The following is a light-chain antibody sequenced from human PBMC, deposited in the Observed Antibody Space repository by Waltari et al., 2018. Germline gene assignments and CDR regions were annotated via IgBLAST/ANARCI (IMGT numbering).Light chain of an antibody. Sequence: QSALTKPASVSGSPGQSITISCTGTSSHVGSYNLVSWYQQHPGKAPKLMIYEVSKRPSGVSNRFSGSKSGNTASLTISGLQAEDEADYYCCSYAGSSTLVFGGGTKLTVL. J-gene: IGLJ2*01. CDR2: EVS. V-gene: IGLV2-23*02. CDR1: SSHVGSYNL. CDR3: CSYAGSSTLV.